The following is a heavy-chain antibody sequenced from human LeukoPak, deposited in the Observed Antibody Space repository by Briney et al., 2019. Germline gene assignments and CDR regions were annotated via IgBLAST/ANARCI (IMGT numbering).Heavy chain of an antibody. V-gene: IGHV3-30-3*01. J-gene: IGHJ6*02. CDR2: ISYDGSNK. CDR3: ARDRASPNLYCSGGSCLSHYYYGMDV. CDR1: GFTFSSYA. D-gene: IGHD2-15*01. Sequence: PGGSLRLSCAASGFTFSSYAMHWVRQAPGKGLEWVAVISYDGSNKYYADSVKGRFTISRDNSKNTLYLQMNSLRAEDTAVYYCARDRASPNLYCSGGSCLSHYYYGMDVWGQGTTVTVSS.